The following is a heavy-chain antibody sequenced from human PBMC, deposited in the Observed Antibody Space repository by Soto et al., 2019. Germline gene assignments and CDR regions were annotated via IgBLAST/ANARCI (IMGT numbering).Heavy chain of an antibody. CDR2: ISAYNGNT. V-gene: IGHV1-18*04. D-gene: IGHD3-3*01. J-gene: IGHJ6*02. Sequence: ASVKVSCKASGYTFTSYGISWVRQAPGQGLEWMGWISAYNGNTNYAQKLQGRVTMTTDTSTSTAYMELRGLRSDDTAVYYCARDLGDFWSGYYTGEYYYGMDVWGQGTTVTVSS. CDR1: GYTFTSYG. CDR3: ARDLGDFWSGYYTGEYYYGMDV.